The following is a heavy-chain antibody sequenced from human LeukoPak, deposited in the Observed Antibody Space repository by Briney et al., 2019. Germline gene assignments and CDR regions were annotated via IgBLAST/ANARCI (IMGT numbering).Heavy chain of an antibody. J-gene: IGHJ4*02. CDR3: AKVWVRGVINY. CDR1: GFTFSSYG. D-gene: IGHD3-10*01. Sequence: GRSLRLSCAASGFTFSSYGMHWVRQAPGKGLEWVAVISSDGSNKYYADSVKGRFTISRDNSKNTLYLQMNSLRAEDTAVYYCAKVWVRGVINYWGQGTRVTVSS. CDR2: ISSDGSNK. V-gene: IGHV3-30*18.